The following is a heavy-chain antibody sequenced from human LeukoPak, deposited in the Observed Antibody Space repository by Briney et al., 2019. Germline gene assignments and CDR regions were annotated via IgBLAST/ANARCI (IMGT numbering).Heavy chain of an antibody. J-gene: IGHJ4*02. CDR2: IWYDGSNK. Sequence: PGGSLRLSCAASGFTFSSYGMHWVRQAPGKGLEWVAVIWYDGSNKYYADSVKGRFTISRDNSKNTLYLQMNSLRAEDTAVYYCAKDSSGYYLGYYFDYWGQGTLVTVSS. D-gene: IGHD3-22*01. CDR3: AKDSSGYYLGYYFDY. CDR1: GFTFSSYG. V-gene: IGHV3-30*02.